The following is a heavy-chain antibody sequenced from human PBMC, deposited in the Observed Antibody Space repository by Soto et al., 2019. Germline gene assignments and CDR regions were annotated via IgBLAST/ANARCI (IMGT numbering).Heavy chain of an antibody. CDR1: GFTFSNNW. CDR2: INSDGSST. D-gene: IGHD1-1*01. CDR3: ICGRTLVHWRQITVLNDS. J-gene: IGHJ5*01. Sequence: GSLRLSCAASGFTFSNNWMHWVRQAPGKGPVWVSRINSDGSSTYYADSVKGRFTISRDNAKNTLYLQMNSLRADDTAVYYCICGRTLVHWRQITVLNDS. V-gene: IGHV3-74*01.